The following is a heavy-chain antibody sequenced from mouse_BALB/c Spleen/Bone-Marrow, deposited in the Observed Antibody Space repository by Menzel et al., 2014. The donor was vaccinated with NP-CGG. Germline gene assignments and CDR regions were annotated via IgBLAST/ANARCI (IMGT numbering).Heavy chain of an antibody. D-gene: IGHD1-1*01. Sequence: EVQVVESGPGLVIPSQSLSLTCSVTGYSITNNYYWNWIRQFPGNKLEWMGYIKYDSTNNYNPSLKNRISITRDTSKNQFFLKLKSVTTKDTATYYCARDDGSTYGGDYFDYWGQGTTLTVSS. V-gene: IGHV3-6*02. CDR2: IKYDSTN. CDR1: GYSITNNYY. J-gene: IGHJ2*01. CDR3: ARDDGSTYGGDYFDY.